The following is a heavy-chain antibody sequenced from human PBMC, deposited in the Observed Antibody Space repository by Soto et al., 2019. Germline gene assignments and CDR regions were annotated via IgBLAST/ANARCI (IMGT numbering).Heavy chain of an antibody. D-gene: IGHD2-15*01. J-gene: IGHJ5*02. CDR2: INPNIGRT. CDR1: GYTFTGYY. Sequence: ASVKVSCKASGYTFTGYYMHWVRQAPGQGLEWMGWINPNIGRTNYAQKFQGWVTMTTDKSISTAYMELSRLRSEDTAVYYCARQYCSGGSCYRNWFDPWGQGTLVTVSS. V-gene: IGHV1-2*04. CDR3: ARQYCSGGSCYRNWFDP.